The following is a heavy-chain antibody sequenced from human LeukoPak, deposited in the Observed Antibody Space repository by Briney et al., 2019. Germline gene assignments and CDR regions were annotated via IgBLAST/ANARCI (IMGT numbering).Heavy chain of an antibody. D-gene: IGHD6-13*01. V-gene: IGHV3-23*01. CDR2: ISGSGGTT. CDR3: AREYSTMNYYYYYMDV. CDR1: GFTFNNYD. J-gene: IGHJ6*03. Sequence: GGSLRLSCAASGFTFNNYDITWVRQAPGKGLEWVSKISGSGGTTYYADSVKGRFTISRDNAKNSLYLQMNSLRAEDTAVYYCAREYSTMNYYYYYMDVWGKGTTVTISS.